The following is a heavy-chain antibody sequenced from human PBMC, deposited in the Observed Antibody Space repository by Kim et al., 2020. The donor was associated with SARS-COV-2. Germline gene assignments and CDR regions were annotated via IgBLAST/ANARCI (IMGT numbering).Heavy chain of an antibody. CDR1: GGSITGSSYY. Sequence: SETLSLTCTVSGGSITGSSYYRAWIRQSPGKGLEWIGSVYNSGGTFYNLSLRSRVTISVDASRNQFSLNLRSVTAADTAVYYCARWGATYDAFDIWGQGT. V-gene: IGHV4-39*01. D-gene: IGHD1-26*01. J-gene: IGHJ3*02. CDR3: ARWGATYDAFDI. CDR2: VYNSGGT.